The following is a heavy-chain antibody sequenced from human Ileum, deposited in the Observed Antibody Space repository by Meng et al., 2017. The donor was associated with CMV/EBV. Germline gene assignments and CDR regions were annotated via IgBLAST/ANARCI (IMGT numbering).Heavy chain of an antibody. Sequence: GESLKISCAASGFTFSSYAMSWVRQAPGKGLEWVSGISGSGGSTYYADSVKGRFTISRDNSKNTLYLQMNSLRVEDTAVYYRAKDRDVVVPAASWGYYGMDVWGQGTTVTVSS. D-gene: IGHD2-2*01. V-gene: IGHV3-23*01. CDR3: AKDRDVVVPAASWGYYGMDV. CDR1: GFTFSSYA. J-gene: IGHJ6*02. CDR2: ISGSGGST.